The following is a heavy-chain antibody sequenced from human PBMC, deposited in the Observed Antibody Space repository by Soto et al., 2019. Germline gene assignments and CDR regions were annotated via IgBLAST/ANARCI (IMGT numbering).Heavy chain of an antibody. D-gene: IGHD6-19*01. CDR3: ASRAVAGSYYYYGMDV. CDR1: GCPISCISSS. J-gene: IGHJ6*02. V-gene: IGHV4-39*01. Sequence: THTLSLTCTVSGCPISCISSSWRWTRPPPGKGLEWMGSIYYSGSTYYNQSLKSRVTISVDTSKNQFALKLSSVTAADTAVYYCASRAVAGSYYYYGMDVWGQGTTVT. CDR2: IYYSGST.